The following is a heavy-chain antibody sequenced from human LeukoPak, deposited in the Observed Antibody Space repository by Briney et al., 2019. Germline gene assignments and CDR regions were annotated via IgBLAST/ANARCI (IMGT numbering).Heavy chain of an antibody. D-gene: IGHD4-23*01. J-gene: IGHJ3*02. CDR3: AKVYGDNGNDAFDI. CDR2: ILYDGSNK. V-gene: IGHV3-30*18. Sequence: GGSLRLSCAASGFTLSSYGMHWVRQAPRKGLEWVALILYDGSNKYYADSVKGRFTISRDNSKNTLYLQMNSLRAEDTAVYYCAKVYGDNGNDAFDIWGQGTMVTVSS. CDR1: GFTLSSYG.